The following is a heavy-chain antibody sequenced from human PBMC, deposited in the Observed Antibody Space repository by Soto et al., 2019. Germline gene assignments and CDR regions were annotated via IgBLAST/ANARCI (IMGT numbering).Heavy chain of an antibody. CDR1: GGSISTYY. CDR3: ARGGMVIIPTATAFDY. J-gene: IGHJ4*02. V-gene: IGHV4-4*07. D-gene: IGHD2-2*01. CDR2: IYASGST. Sequence: SETLSLTCTVSGGSISTYYWSWIRQPAGKGLEWIGRIYASGSTNYNPSLKSRVTMSVATSKNQFSLKLSSVTAADTAIYYCARGGMVIIPTATAFDYWGQGTLVTVSS.